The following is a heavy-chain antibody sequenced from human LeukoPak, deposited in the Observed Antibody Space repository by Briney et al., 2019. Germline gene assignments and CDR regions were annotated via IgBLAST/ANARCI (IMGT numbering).Heavy chain of an antibody. J-gene: IGHJ1*01. CDR3: ARDLAFTMTM. V-gene: IGHV3-11*01. CDR1: GFTFSDYY. CDR2: IFPSGTIM. Sequence: GGSLRLSCAASGFTFSDYYMNWVRQAPGKGLEWISYIFPSGTIMKYADSVRGRFTISRDNAKNSLYLQMNSLRAEDTAVYYCARDLAFTMTMWGQGTLVTVSS. D-gene: IGHD3-22*01.